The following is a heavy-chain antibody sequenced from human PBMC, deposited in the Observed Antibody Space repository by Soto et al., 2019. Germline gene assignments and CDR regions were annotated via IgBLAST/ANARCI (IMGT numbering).Heavy chain of an antibody. Sequence: PGGSLRLSWAASGCTFSNHWMNWVRQAPGKGLEWVANIQQDASEKHYVDFVKGRFTISRDNAKKSLYLQMNSLTGDDTAVYYCHGYGYWGQGTLVTVS. V-gene: IGHV3-7*05. CDR3: HGYGY. CDR1: GCTFSNHW. J-gene: IGHJ4*02. CDR2: IQQDASEK. D-gene: IGHD5-12*01.